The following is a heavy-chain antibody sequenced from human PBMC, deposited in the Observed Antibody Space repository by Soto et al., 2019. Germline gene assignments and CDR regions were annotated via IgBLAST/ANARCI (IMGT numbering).Heavy chain of an antibody. J-gene: IGHJ4*02. CDR1: GGSFINYY. Sequence: QVQLQESGPGLVKPSETLSLTCTVSGGSFINYYWNWIRQPPGKGLEWIGYIFYTGSTSYNPSLKSRVTISVDTSKNPVSLRLSSVTAADTAVYYCARESKAGYNNGGLDFWGRGTLVTVSS. V-gene: IGHV4-59*01. CDR2: IFYTGST. CDR3: ARESKAGYNNGGLDF. D-gene: IGHD4-4*01.